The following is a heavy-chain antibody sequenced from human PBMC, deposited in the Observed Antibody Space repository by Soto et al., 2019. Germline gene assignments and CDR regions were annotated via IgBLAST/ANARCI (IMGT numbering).Heavy chain of an antibody. CDR1: GGSFSSDA. D-gene: IGHD6-19*01. J-gene: IGHJ4*02. V-gene: IGHV1-69*06. CDR3: AKGIRESSGWDFDS. CDR2: IIPMFGSP. Sequence: QVQLVQSGAEVKKPGSSVKVSCNTSGGSFSSDAISWVRQAPGQGLEWMGGIIPMFGSPNYAQRFQGRVTITAVKSTSTVNMELSSLRSEDTAVYYCAKGIRESSGWDFDSWGQGTLVTVSS.